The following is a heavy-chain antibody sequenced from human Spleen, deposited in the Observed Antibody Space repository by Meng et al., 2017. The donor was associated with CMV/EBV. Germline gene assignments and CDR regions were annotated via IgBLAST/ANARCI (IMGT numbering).Heavy chain of an antibody. CDR3: AAHSSDWMAGAFDY. J-gene: IGHJ4*02. CDR2: ISYDGSKE. CDR1: GFTFSRHA. D-gene: IGHD6-19*01. Sequence: GESLKISCAASGFTFSRHAMHWVRQAPGKGLEWMAIISYDGSKEYYADSLKGRFTISRDNSKNTLYLQMNSLRPEDTAEYYCAAHSSDWMAGAFDYWGQGSLVPSPQ. V-gene: IGHV3-30*04.